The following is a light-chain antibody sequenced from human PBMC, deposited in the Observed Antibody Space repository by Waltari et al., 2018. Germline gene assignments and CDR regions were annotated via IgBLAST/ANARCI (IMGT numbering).Light chain of an antibody. V-gene: IGKV1-5*03. J-gene: IGKJ1*01. Sequence: IQMTQSPSPLSASVGDRVPITCRASQSISSWLAWYQQKPGKAPKLLIYKASSLESGVPSRFSGSGSGTEFTLTISSLQPDDFATYYCQQYNSYRTFGQGTKVEIK. CDR1: QSISSW. CDR3: QQYNSYRT. CDR2: KAS.